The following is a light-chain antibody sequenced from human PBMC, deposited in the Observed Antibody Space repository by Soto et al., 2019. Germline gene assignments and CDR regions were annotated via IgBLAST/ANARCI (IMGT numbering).Light chain of an antibody. V-gene: IGKV1-39*01. CDR1: QSISTY. Sequence: DIQMTQSPSSLSASVGDRVTITCRASQSISTYLNWYQQKPGKTPKFLISAPTSLQIGVPSRFGGSASGIESTLTLSTLQPEDFATHYCQQCYSTLMYTYDRETKMEIK. CDR3: QQCYSTLMYT. CDR2: APT. J-gene: IGKJ2*01.